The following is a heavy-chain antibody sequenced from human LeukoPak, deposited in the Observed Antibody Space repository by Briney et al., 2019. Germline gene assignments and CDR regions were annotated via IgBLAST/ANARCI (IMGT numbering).Heavy chain of an antibody. J-gene: IGHJ4*02. CDR1: GYTFTSYF. CDR2: INPSGGST. D-gene: IGHD1-26*01. CDR3: ARERFVGGTFRAFDY. Sequence: ASVKVSCKASGYTFTSYFMHWVRQAPGQGLEWMGIINPSGGSTTYAQKSQGRVTMTRDMSTSTVYMELSSLRSEDTAVYYCARERFVGGTFRAFDYWGQGTLVTDSS. V-gene: IGHV1-46*01.